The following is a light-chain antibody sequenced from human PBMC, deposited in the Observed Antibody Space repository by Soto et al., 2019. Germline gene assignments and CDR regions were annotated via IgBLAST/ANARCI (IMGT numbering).Light chain of an antibody. CDR2: TVS. CDR1: QGINNY. J-gene: IGKJ5*01. V-gene: IGKV1-9*01. Sequence: DIQLTQSPSFLSASVGDRVTITCRASQGINNYLAWYQQKPGKAPKLLIHTVSTLQSGVPSRFSGSGSGTEFNLTISSLQPDECASYYCQQINSLPITFGQGTRLEIK. CDR3: QQINSLPIT.